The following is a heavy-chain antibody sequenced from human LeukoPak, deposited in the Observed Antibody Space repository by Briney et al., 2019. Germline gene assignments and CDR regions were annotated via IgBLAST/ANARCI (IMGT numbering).Heavy chain of an antibody. J-gene: IGHJ4*02. Sequence: GGSLRLSCVASGFTLNSYEMNWVRQAPGKGLEWVSYIHSSSGSIYYADSVRGRFTISRDSAKNSLYLQMNSLRVEDTAVYYCTRVQVRRDYGDLGFDCWGQGTLVTVSS. CDR1: GFTLNSYE. V-gene: IGHV3-48*03. CDR2: IHSSSGSI. D-gene: IGHD4-17*01. CDR3: TRVQVRRDYGDLGFDC.